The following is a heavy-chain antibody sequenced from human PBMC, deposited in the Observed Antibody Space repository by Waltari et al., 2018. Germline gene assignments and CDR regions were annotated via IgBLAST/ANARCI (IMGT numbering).Heavy chain of an antibody. J-gene: IGHJ5*02. D-gene: IGHD5-12*01. CDR1: GYSISSGYY. CDR3: ARPLDGYMETQPGWRWGWFDP. Sequence: QVQLQESGPGLVKPSETLSLTCAVSGYSISSGYYWGWLRPPPGKGLAWIGSIYHSGSTYYNPSLKSRVTISVDTSKNQFSLKLSSVTAADTAVYYCARPLDGYMETQPGWRWGWFDPWGQGTLVTVSS. CDR2: IYHSGST. V-gene: IGHV4-38-2*01.